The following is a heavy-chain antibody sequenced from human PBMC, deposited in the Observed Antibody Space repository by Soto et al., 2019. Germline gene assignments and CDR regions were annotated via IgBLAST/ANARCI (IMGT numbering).Heavy chain of an antibody. CDR3: ARDLTLGLRFLEWLVYGMDV. V-gene: IGHV1-2*02. CDR2: INPNSGGT. J-gene: IGHJ6*02. D-gene: IGHD3-3*01. CDR1: GYTFTGYY. Sequence: ASVKVSCKASGYTFTGYYMHWVRQAPGQGLEWMGWINPNSGGTNYAQKFQGRVTMTRDTSISTAYMELSRLRSDDTAVYYCARDLTLGLRFLEWLVYGMDVWGQGTTVTVSS.